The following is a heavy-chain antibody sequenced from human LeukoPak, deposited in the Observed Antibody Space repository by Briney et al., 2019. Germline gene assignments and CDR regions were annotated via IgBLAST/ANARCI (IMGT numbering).Heavy chain of an antibody. CDR3: ARDLTRTTVTTVYYYYYMDV. D-gene: IGHD4-17*01. J-gene: IGHJ6*03. Sequence: ASVKVSCKASGYTFTSYYMHWVRQAPGRGLEWMGIINPSGGSTSYAQKFQGRVTMTRDMSTSTVYMELSSLRSEDTAVYYCARDLTRTTVTTVYYYYYMDVWGKGTTVTVSS. CDR2: INPSGGST. V-gene: IGHV1-46*01. CDR1: GYTFTSYY.